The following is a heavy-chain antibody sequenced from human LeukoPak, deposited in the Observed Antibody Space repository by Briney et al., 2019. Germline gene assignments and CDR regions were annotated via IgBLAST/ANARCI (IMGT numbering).Heavy chain of an antibody. J-gene: IGHJ4*02. CDR3: ARDPDSSAFDY. CDR2: IKYDDTVK. D-gene: IGHD2-15*01. V-gene: IGHV3-7*01. Sequence: GGSLRLSCTAAGFNFGTYWMSWVRQSPEKRLEFVANIKYDDTVKNYVDSVKGRFTISRDNPSNSVYLQMDSLRPEDTALYYCARDPDSSAFDYWGQGAQVTVSS. CDR1: GFNFGTYW.